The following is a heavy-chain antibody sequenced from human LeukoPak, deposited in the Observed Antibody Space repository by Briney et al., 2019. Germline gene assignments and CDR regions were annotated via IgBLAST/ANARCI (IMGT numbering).Heavy chain of an antibody. CDR3: ARAVRGVVVAATVFDY. CDR2: IYYSGST. Sequence: SETLSLTCTVSGGSISSSSYYWSWIRQPPGKGLEWIGYIYYSGSTNYNPSLKSRVTISVDTSKNQFSLKLSSVTAADTAVYYCARAVRGVVVAATVFDYWGQGTLVTVSS. J-gene: IGHJ4*02. CDR1: GGSISSSSYY. V-gene: IGHV4-61*01. D-gene: IGHD2-15*01.